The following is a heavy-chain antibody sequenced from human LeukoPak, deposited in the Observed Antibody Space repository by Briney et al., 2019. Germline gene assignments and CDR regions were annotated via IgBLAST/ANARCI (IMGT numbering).Heavy chain of an antibody. D-gene: IGHD3-10*01. J-gene: IGHJ3*02. CDR3: AKDSRITMVRGVMGNPLDAFDI. CDR2: ISSSGSTI. V-gene: IGHV3-48*03. CDR1: GFTFSSYE. Sequence: GGSLRLSCAASGFTFSSYEMNWVRQAPGKGLEWVSYISSSGSTIYYADSVKGRFTISRDNAKNSLYLQMNSLRAEDTAVYYCAKDSRITMVRGVMGNPLDAFDIWGQGTMVTVSS.